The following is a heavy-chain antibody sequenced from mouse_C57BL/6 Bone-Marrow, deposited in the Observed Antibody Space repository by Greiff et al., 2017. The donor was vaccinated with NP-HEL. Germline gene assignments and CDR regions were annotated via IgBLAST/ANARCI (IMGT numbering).Heavy chain of an antibody. CDR3: ARDGYSAWFAY. CDR1: GYSITSGYY. J-gene: IGHJ3*01. Sequence: EVQLLESGPGLVKPSQSLSLTCSVTGYSITSGYYWNWIRQFPGNKLEWMGYISYDGSNNYNPSLKNRISITRDTSKNQFFLKLNSVTTEDTATYYCARDGYSAWFAYWGQGTLVTVSA. CDR2: ISYDGSN. V-gene: IGHV3-6*01. D-gene: IGHD2-3*01.